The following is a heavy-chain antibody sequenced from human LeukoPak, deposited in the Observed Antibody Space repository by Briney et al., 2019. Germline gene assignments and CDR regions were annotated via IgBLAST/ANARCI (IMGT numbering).Heavy chain of an antibody. D-gene: IGHD3-9*01. Sequence: GGSLRLSCPASGFTVSSNYMSWVRQAPGKGPEWVSVIYSGGSTYYADSVKGRFTISRDNSKNTLYLQMNSLRAEDTAVYYCARDEGLRYFDWPNGYYYGMDVWGQGTTVTVSS. J-gene: IGHJ6*02. CDR1: GFTVSSNY. V-gene: IGHV3-66*01. CDR2: IYSGGST. CDR3: ARDEGLRYFDWPNGYYYGMDV.